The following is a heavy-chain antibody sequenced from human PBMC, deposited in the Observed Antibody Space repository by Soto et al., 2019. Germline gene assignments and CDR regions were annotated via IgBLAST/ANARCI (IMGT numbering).Heavy chain of an antibody. CDR3: ARQGYYDFWSGYPKYGMDV. CDR2: IDPSDSYT. Sequence: GESLKISCNGSGYSFTSYWISWVRQMPGKGLEWMGRIDPSDSYTNYSPSFQGHVTISADKSISTAYLQWSSLKASDTAMYYCARQGYYDFWSGYPKYGMDVWGQGTKVTVSS. D-gene: IGHD3-3*01. CDR1: GYSFTSYW. J-gene: IGHJ6*02. V-gene: IGHV5-10-1*01.